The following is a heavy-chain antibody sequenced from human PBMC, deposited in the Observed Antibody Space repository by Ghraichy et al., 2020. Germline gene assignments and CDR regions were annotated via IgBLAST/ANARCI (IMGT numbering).Heavy chain of an antibody. CDR1: GFTFSSYA. J-gene: IGHJ6*03. CDR3: AKGGVDIVATTYYYYYYMDV. D-gene: IGHD5-12*01. V-gene: IGHV3-23*01. CDR2: ISGSGGST. Sequence: GSLRLSCAASGFTFSSYAMSWVRQAPGKGLEWVSAISGSGGSTYYADSVKGRFTISRDNSKNTLYLQMNSLRAEDTAVYYCAKGGVDIVATTYYYYYYMDVWGKGTTVTVSS.